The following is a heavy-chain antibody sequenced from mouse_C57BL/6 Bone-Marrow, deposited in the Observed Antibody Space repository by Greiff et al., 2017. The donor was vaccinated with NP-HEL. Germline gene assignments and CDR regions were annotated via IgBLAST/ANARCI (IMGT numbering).Heavy chain of an antibody. J-gene: IGHJ1*03. Sequence: EVKLVESGGGLVQPGGSLSLSCAASGFTFTDYYMSWVRQPPGKALEWLGFIRNKANGYTTEYSASVKGRFTISRDNSKSILYLQMNALRAEDSATYYCARLSYGDWYFDVWGTGTTVTVSS. CDR3: ARLSYGDWYFDV. V-gene: IGHV7-3*01. CDR1: GFTFTDYY. CDR2: IRNKANGYTT. D-gene: IGHD1-1*01.